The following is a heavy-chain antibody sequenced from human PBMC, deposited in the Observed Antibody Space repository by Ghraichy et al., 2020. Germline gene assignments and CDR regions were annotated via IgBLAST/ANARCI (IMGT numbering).Heavy chain of an antibody. V-gene: IGHV1-24*01. D-gene: IGHD3-9*01. CDR1: GYTLTELS. CDR2: FDPEDGET. Sequence: ASVKVSCKVSGYTLTELSMHWVRQAPGKGLEWMGGFDPEDGETIYAQKFQGRVTMTEDTSTDTAYMELSSLRSEDTAVYYCATDVYYDILTGYYRRGAYYYGMDVWGQGTTVTVSS. J-gene: IGHJ6*02. CDR3: ATDVYYDILTGYYRRGAYYYGMDV.